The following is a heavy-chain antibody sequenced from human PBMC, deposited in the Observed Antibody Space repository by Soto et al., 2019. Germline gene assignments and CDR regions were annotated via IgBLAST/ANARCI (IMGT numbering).Heavy chain of an antibody. J-gene: IGHJ4*02. V-gene: IGHV1-46*01. CDR3: ARPNSSSWYGVSFDY. D-gene: IGHD6-13*01. CDR1: GYTFTSYY. CDR2: INPSGGST. Sequence: ASVKVSCKACGYTFTSYYMHWVRQAPGQGLEWMGIINPSGGSTSYAQKFQGRVTMTRDTSTSTVYMELSSLRSEDTAVYYCARPNSSSWYGVSFDYWGQGTLVTVSS.